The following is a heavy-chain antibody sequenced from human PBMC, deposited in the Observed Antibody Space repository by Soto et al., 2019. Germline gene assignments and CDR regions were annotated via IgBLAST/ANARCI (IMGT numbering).Heavy chain of an antibody. D-gene: IGHD1-26*01. CDR2: IWYDGSNK. CDR3: ARESSGSYYRVQGDYYYYMDV. V-gene: IGHV3-33*08. Sequence: GGSLRLSCAASGFTFSSYGMHWVRQAPGKGLEWVAVIWYDGSNKYYADSVKGRFTISRDNSKNTLYLQMNSLRAEDTAVYYCARESSGSYYRVQGDYYYYMDVWGKGTTVTVSS. J-gene: IGHJ6*03. CDR1: GFTFSSYG.